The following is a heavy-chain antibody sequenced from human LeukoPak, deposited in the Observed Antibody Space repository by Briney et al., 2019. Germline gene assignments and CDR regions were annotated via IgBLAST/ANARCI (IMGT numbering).Heavy chain of an antibody. V-gene: IGHV2-5*02. CDR3: AHSNYDILTGYYWFDY. J-gene: IGHJ4*02. CDR2: IYRDDDK. Sequence: SGPTLVNPTQTLTLTCTFSGFSLSTSGVGVGWIRQPPGKALEWLALIYRDDDKRYSPSLKSRLTITKDTSKNQVVLTMTNMDPVDTATYYCAHSNYDILTGYYWFDYWGQGTLVTVSS. CDR1: GFSLSTSGVG. D-gene: IGHD3-9*01.